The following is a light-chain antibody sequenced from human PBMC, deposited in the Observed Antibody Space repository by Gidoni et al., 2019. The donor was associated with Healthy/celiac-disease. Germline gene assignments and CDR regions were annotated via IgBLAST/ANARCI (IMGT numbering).Light chain of an antibody. CDR2: DNN. V-gene: IGLV1-51*01. J-gene: IGLJ2*01. CDR3: GTWDSSLSAEV. Sequence: QSVFTQPPSVSAAPGQKVTISCSGRTSNIGNNYVSWYQQLPGTAPNLLIYDNNKRPSGIPDRFSCSKSATSATLGITGLQTGDEADYYCGTWDSSLSAEVFGGGTKLTVL. CDR1: TSNIGNNY.